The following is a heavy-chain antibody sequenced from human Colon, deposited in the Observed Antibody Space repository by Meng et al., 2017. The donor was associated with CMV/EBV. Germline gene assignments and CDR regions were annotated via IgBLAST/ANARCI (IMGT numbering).Heavy chain of an antibody. Sequence: GFTFSSYAMHWVRQAPGKGLEWVAVISYDGSNKYYADSVKGRFTISRDNSKNTLYLQMNSLRAEDTAVYYCARDRGDTWNYWGYFDYWGQGTLVTVSS. V-gene: IGHV3-30*04. CDR3: ARDRGDTWNYWGYFDY. J-gene: IGHJ4*02. D-gene: IGHD1-7*01. CDR2: ISYDGSNK. CDR1: GFTFSSYA.